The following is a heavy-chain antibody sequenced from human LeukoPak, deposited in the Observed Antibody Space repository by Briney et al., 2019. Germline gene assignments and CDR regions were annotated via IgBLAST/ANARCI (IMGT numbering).Heavy chain of an antibody. CDR1: GGTFSSYA. D-gene: IGHD3-22*01. J-gene: IGHJ4*02. V-gene: IGHV1-69*13. Sequence: SVKVSCKASGGTFSSYAISWVRQAPGQGLEWMGGIILIFGTANYAQKFQGRVTITADESTSTAYMELSSLRSEDTAVYYCARTLDYYDSSGCGYYFDYWGQGTLVTVSS. CDR2: IILIFGTA. CDR3: ARTLDYYDSSGCGYYFDY.